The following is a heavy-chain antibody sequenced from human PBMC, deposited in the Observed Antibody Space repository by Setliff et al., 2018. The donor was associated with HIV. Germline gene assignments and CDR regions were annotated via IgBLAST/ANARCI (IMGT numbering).Heavy chain of an antibody. CDR2: INPNTGRT. J-gene: IGHJ6*03. CDR1: GYSFTGYF. V-gene: IGHV1-2*02. CDR3: ARDWVAGTSGYYYYYMDV. Sequence: ASVKVSCKASGYSFTGYFMHWVRRAPGQGLEWMGWINPNTGRTHYAPNFQGRVTMTRDTSISTAYMELSRLRSDDTAVYYCARDWVAGTSGYYYYYMDVWGKGTTVTVSS. D-gene: IGHD6-19*01.